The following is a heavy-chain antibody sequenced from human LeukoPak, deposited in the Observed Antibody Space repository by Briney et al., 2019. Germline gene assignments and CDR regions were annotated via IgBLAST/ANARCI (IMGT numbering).Heavy chain of an antibody. Sequence: AESLSLTCSVSGGSIISRDHYWDWIRQPPGKGLQWIGSTYYTGSTYYNPSVESRVTISVDTPKNQFSLDLGSVTAADTAVYYCAAGYLRLDYWGQGSLVTASS. CDR3: AAGYLRLDY. CDR2: TYYTGST. V-gene: IGHV4-39*01. J-gene: IGHJ4*02. D-gene: IGHD6-13*01. CDR1: GGSIISRDHY.